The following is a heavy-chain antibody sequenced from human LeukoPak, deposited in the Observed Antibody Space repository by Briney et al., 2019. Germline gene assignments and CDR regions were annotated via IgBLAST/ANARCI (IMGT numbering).Heavy chain of an antibody. J-gene: IGHJ4*02. CDR3: ARDNFDY. CDR1: GFTFSSYW. CDR2: ISSSSSYT. V-gene: IGHV3-21*01. Sequence: PGGSLRLSCAASGFTFSSYWMHWVRQAPGKGLEWVSSISSSSSYTYYADSVKGRFTISRDNAKNSLYLQMNSLRAEDTAVYYCARDNFDYWGQGTLVTVSS.